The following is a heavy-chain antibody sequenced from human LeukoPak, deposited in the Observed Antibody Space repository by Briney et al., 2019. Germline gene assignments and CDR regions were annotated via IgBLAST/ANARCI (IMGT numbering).Heavy chain of an antibody. D-gene: IGHD3-3*01. V-gene: IGHV6-1*01. J-gene: IGHJ4*02. CDR3: AKVGFSEMEWLLYSDH. CDR1: GDSVSSNGAT. CDR2: TYYRSKWYN. Sequence: PSQTLSLTCAISGDSVSSNGATWHWIRQSPSRGLEWLGMTYYRSKWYNDYAVSVKSRVTINPDTSKNQFSLQLNSVTPEDTAVYYCAKVGFSEMEWLLYSDHWGQGTLVTVSS.